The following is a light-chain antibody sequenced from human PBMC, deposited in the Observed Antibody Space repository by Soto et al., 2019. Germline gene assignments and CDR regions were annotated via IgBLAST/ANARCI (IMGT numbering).Light chain of an antibody. Sequence: QSVLTQSPSASGTPGQRVSISCSGSSSNIGSNNVYWYQQFPGSAPRFLIYPNSPRPSGVPDRFSASKSGTSASLVISGLRPEDEATYYCATWDDSPSGRSWVFGGGPTLTVL. CDR3: ATWDDSPSGRSWV. CDR1: SSNIGSNN. V-gene: IGLV1-47*01. CDR2: PNS. J-gene: IGLJ3*02.